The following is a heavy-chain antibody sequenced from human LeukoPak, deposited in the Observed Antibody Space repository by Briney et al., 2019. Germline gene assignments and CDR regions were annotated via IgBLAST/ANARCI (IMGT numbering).Heavy chain of an antibody. Sequence: PGGSLRLSCAASGFTFSSYWMHWVRHAPGKGLVWVSRINSDGSSTSYADSVKGRFTISRDNTKNTLYLQMNSLRTEDTAVYYCARQARSDSSGYYFYFDYWGQGTLVTVSS. CDR3: ARQARSDSSGYYFYFDY. J-gene: IGHJ4*02. CDR1: GFTFSSYW. V-gene: IGHV3-74*01. D-gene: IGHD3-22*01. CDR2: INSDGSST.